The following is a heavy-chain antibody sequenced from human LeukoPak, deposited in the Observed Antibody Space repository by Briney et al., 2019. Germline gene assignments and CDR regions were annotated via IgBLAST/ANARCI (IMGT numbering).Heavy chain of an antibody. J-gene: IGHJ6*03. Sequence: SETPSLTCTVSGGSISSYYWSWIRQPAGKGLEWIGRIYTIGSTNYNPSLKSRVTMSVDTSKNQFSLKLSSVTAADTAVYYCARDAQAYYYDSSGYRDYYYYYYMDVWGKGTTVTVSS. CDR1: GGSISSYY. CDR3: ARDAQAYYYDSSGYRDYYYYYYMDV. V-gene: IGHV4-4*07. D-gene: IGHD3-22*01. CDR2: IYTIGST.